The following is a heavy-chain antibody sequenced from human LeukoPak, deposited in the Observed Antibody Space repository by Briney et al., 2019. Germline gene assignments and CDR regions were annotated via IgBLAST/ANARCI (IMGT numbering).Heavy chain of an antibody. V-gene: IGHV3-23*01. CDR3: AKDVGLWFGELSNFDY. D-gene: IGHD3-10*01. Sequence: GGSLRLSCAASGFTFSSYAMSWVRQAPGKGLEWVSAISGSGGSTYYADSVKGRFTISRDNSKNTLYLQMNSLRAEDTAVCYCAKDVGLWFGELSNFDYWGQGTLVTVSS. CDR1: GFTFSSYA. CDR2: ISGSGGST. J-gene: IGHJ4*02.